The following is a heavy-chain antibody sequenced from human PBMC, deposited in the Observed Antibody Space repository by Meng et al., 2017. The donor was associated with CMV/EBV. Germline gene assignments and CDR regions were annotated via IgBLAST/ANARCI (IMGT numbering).Heavy chain of an antibody. Sequence: GESLKISCAASGFTFSTYWMTWVRQAPGKGLEWVVNVKHDGSEKYYLDSVKGRFTVSRDNAKNSLYLQMNSLRAEDTALYYCAKAYSSSWRAWFDPWGQGTLVTVSS. D-gene: IGHD6-13*01. V-gene: IGHV3-7*03. CDR3: AKAYSSSWRAWFDP. CDR1: GFTFSTYW. J-gene: IGHJ5*02. CDR2: VKHDGSEK.